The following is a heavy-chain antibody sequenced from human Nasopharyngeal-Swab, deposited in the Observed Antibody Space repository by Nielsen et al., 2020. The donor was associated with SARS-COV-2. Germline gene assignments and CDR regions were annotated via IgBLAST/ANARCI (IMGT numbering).Heavy chain of an antibody. Sequence: PGKGLEWIGYIYYSGGTNYNPSLKSRVTISVDTSKNQFSLKLSSVTAADTAVYYCARVWGATCLNWGQGTLITVSS. CDR3: ARVWGATCLN. J-gene: IGHJ4*02. CDR2: IYYSGGT. D-gene: IGHD1-26*01. V-gene: IGHV4-59*13.